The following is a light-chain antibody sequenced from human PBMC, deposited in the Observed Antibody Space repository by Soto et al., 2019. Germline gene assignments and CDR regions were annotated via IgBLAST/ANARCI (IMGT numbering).Light chain of an antibody. CDR3: QQFNSYPLT. V-gene: IGKV1-13*02. Sequence: AIQLTQSPSSLSASVGDRVTITCRASQGISSALAWYQQKPGKAPKLLIYDASSLESGVPSRFSGSVSWTDFTLTISSLQPEDFATYYCQQFNSYPLTFGQGTRLEIK. CDR1: QGISSA. CDR2: DAS. J-gene: IGKJ5*01.